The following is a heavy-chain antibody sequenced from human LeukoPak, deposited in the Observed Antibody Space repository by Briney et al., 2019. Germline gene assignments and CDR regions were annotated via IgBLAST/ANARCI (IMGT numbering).Heavy chain of an antibody. V-gene: IGHV3-33*06. Sequence: GRSLRLSCAASGFTFSSYGMHWVRQAPGKGLEWVAVIWYDGSNKYYADSVKGRFTISRDNSKDTLYLQMSSLRAEDTAVYYCAKAGAVTYMDVWGKGTTVTVSS. J-gene: IGHJ6*03. CDR2: IWYDGSNK. D-gene: IGHD6-19*01. CDR1: GFTFSSYG. CDR3: AKAGAVTYMDV.